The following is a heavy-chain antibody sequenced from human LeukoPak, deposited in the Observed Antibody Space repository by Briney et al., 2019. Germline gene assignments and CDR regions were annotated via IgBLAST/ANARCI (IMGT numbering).Heavy chain of an antibody. CDR1: GFTFSNYN. J-gene: IGHJ4*02. D-gene: IGHD3-3*01. CDR2: ISGSGGST. CDR3: AKALAYYDFWSGYTEVYYFDY. Sequence: GGSLRLSCAASGFTFSNYNMNWVRQAPGKGLEWVSAISGSGGSTYYADSVKGRFTISRDNSKNTLYLQMNSLRAEDTAVYYCAKALAYYDFWSGYTEVYYFDYWGQGTLVTVSS. V-gene: IGHV3-23*01.